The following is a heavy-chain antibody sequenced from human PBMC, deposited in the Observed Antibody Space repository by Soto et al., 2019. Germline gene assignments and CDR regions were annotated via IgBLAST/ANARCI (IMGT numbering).Heavy chain of an antibody. Sequence: QPGGSLRLSCAASGFTFSSYAMSWVRQAPGKGLEWVSAISGSGGSTYYADSVKGRFTISRDSSKNTLYLQMNSLRAEDTAVYYCAKDADQYYYGSGSISFDYWGQGTLVTVSS. CDR3: AKDADQYYYGSGSISFDY. D-gene: IGHD3-10*01. J-gene: IGHJ4*02. CDR1: GFTFSSYA. V-gene: IGHV3-23*01. CDR2: ISGSGGST.